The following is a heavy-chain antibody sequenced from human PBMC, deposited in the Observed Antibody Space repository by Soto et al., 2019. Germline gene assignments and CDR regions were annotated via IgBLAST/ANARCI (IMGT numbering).Heavy chain of an antibody. D-gene: IGHD3-22*01. CDR2: ISFDGSNT. CDR1: GSTFRSYG. CDR3: AKDTHLADGSGYYVFDQ. Sequence: QVQLVESGGGVVQPGRSLRLSCAASGSTFRSYGIHWVRQAPGKGLQWVATISFDGSNTPYVDSGHGRFTISSDNSVNAVLLQMNGLGVEATAVDYCAKDTHLADGSGYYVFDQWGQGTLVAV. V-gene: IGHV3-30*18. J-gene: IGHJ4*02.